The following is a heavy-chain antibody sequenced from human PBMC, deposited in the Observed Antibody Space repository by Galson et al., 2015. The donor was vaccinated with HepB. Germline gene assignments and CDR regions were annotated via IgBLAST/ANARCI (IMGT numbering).Heavy chain of an antibody. J-gene: IGHJ4*02. CDR2: ISSSSSTI. CDR1: GFTFSSYS. CDR3: ARREGVFRDWTVDY. D-gene: IGHD3-3*01. V-gene: IGHV3-48*01. Sequence: LRLSCAASGFTFSSYSMNWVRQAPGKGLEWVSYISSSSSTIYYADSVKGRFTISRDNAKNSLYLQMNSLRAEDTAVYYCARREGVFRDWTVDYWGQGTLVTVSS.